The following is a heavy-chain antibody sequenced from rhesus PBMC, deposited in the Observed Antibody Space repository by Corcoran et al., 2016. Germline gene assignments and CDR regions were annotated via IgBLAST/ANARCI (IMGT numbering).Heavy chain of an antibody. CDR3: ARQGIFDY. V-gene: IGHV4-80*01. CDR2: NNGNSGST. Sequence: QVQLQESGPGLVKPSETLSLTCAVSGGSFSSYWWSWIRQPPGKGLEWIGENNGNSGSTYYNPSLKSRVTISNDASKNQFSLKLSSVTAADTAVYYCARQGIFDYWGQGVLVTVSS. J-gene: IGHJ4*01. CDR1: GGSFSSYW. D-gene: IGHD5-42*01.